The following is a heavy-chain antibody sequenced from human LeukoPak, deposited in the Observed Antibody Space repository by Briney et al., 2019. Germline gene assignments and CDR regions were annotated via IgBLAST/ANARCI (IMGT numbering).Heavy chain of an antibody. Sequence: PSETLSLTCTVSGGSISSYYWSWIRQPAGKGLEWIGRIYTSGSTNYNPSLKSRVTMSVDTSKNQFSLKLSSVTAADTAVYYCARDRYYYDSSGRTVFDYWGQGTLVTVSS. J-gene: IGHJ4*02. D-gene: IGHD3-22*01. V-gene: IGHV4-4*07. CDR1: GGSISSYY. CDR2: IYTSGST. CDR3: ARDRYYYDSSGRTVFDY.